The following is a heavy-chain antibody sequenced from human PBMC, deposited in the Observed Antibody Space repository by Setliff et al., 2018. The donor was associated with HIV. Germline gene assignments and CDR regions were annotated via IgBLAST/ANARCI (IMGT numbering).Heavy chain of an antibody. V-gene: IGHV3-7*01. CDR2: IDQDGSEK. D-gene: IGHD3-10*01. CDR3: ARKLRPGYGMDV. Sequence: GGSLRLSCAASGFTFSTYWVIWVRQAPGKGLEWVANIDQDGSEKNYVDSVKGRFTISRDNAENSLYLQLNSLRAEDTAVYYCARKLRPGYGMDVWGQGTPVTVSS. J-gene: IGHJ6*02. CDR1: GFTFSTYW.